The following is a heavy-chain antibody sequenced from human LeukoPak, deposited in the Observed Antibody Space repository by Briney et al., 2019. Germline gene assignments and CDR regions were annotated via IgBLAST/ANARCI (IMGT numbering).Heavy chain of an antibody. V-gene: IGHV3-48*03. CDR2: ISGSSSDV. CDR3: SRDPRHNDF. Sequence: PGGSLRLSCAASGFTFSSYEMNWVRQAPGKGLEWVSYISGSSSDVNYIDSVRGRFTISRDNAKNSLYLHMNSLTVEDTAVYYCSRDPRHNDFWGQGTLVTVPS. CDR1: GFTFSSYE. J-gene: IGHJ4*02.